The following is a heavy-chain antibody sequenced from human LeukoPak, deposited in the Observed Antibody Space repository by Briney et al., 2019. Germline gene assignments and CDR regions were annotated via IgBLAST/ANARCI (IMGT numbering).Heavy chain of an antibody. V-gene: IGHV4-34*01. CDR3: ARGIGRGLLWFGELKYYFDY. D-gene: IGHD3-10*01. CDR2: INHSGST. CDR1: GGSFSGYY. Sequence: SETLSLTCAVYGGSFSGYYWSWIRQPPGKGLEWIGEINHSGSTNYNPSLKSRVTISVDTSKNQFSLKLSSVTAADTAVYYCARGIGRGLLWFGELKYYFDYWGQGTLVTVSS. J-gene: IGHJ4*02.